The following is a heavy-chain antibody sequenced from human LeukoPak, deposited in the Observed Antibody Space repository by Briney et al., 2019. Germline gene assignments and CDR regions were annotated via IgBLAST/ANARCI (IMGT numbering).Heavy chain of an antibody. CDR1: GGTFSSYA. CDR2: VIPIFGTA. Sequence: SVKVSCKASGGTFSSYAISWVRQAPGQGLEWMGGVIPIFGTANYAQKFQGRVTITADESTSTAYMELSSLRSDDTAVYYCARDNRELDFDYWGQGTLVTVSS. CDR3: ARDNRELDFDY. V-gene: IGHV1-69*13. D-gene: IGHD1-26*01. J-gene: IGHJ4*02.